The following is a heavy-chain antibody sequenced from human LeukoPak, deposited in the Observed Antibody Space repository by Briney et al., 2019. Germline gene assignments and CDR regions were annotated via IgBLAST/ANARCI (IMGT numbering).Heavy chain of an antibody. CDR2: ISAYNGNT. J-gene: IGHJ4*02. CDR1: VNTFSKYG. V-gene: IGHV1-18*01. CDR3: VTNFLTTRYFAY. Sequence: ASVKVSCKASVNTFSKYGISWVTQAPGQGLEWMGWISAYNGNTNYAQNLQGRVTMTTDTSTKTAYMELRSLRSDDTAVYYCVTNFLTTRYFAYWGQGTLVIVSS. D-gene: IGHD1-1*01.